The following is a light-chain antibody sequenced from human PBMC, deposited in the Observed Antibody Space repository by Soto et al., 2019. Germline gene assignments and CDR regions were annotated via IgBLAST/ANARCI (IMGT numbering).Light chain of an antibody. CDR2: AAS. Sequence: DLKMTQATSALSASGGARVTITCRTSQSISRYLNWYQQKPGKAPQLLIYAASTLQSGVPSRFSGSGSGTDFTLTISSLQPEDFVTYYCQQLKSSPFTFGPGTKVDNK. V-gene: IGKV1-39*01. CDR1: QSISRY. J-gene: IGKJ3*01. CDR3: QQLKSSPFT.